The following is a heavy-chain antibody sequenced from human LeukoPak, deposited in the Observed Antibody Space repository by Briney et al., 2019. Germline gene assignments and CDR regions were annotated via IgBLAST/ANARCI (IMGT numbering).Heavy chain of an antibody. CDR3: AADPNGHYIGAWGY. Sequence: PGGSLRLSWAVSGLSLSRYGMAWVRHAPGKGLERVSSIIGRGRRTEYAEFAPGRLTISRDNSTHTLSLDVTNVRGEGPGLNFCAADPNGHYIGAWGYWGRGTLVTVSS. CDR2: IIGRGRRT. J-gene: IGHJ1*01. V-gene: IGHV3-23*01. CDR1: GLSLSRYG. D-gene: IGHD2-8*01.